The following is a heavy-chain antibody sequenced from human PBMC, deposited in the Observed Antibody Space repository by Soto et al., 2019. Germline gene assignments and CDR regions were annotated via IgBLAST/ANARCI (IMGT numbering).Heavy chain of an antibody. J-gene: IGHJ4*02. CDR3: TRGPSGDKVDY. CDR2: IYNGXST. V-gene: IGHV4-30-4*01. Sequence: TLSLTCTVSRGSISSVNFCWSWVRQSXDKGMEWIWXIYNGXSTYNKQSLSXXVSISVDTXKNQLSLRPNSVSDADKAVYYCTRGPSGDKVDYWGKGILVTVSS. CDR1: RGSISSVNFC.